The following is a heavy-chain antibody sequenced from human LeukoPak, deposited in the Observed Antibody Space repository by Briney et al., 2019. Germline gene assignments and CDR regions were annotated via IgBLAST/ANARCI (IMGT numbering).Heavy chain of an antibody. CDR1: GASISSYY. Sequence: SSETLSLTCTVSGASISSYYYNWIRQTAGRGLEWIGRLYISGSTDYNPSLKSRVTISVDTSRNQFSLRLSSVTAADTAVYFCARDLSGSLYFDYWGQGVLVTVSS. J-gene: IGHJ4*02. CDR3: ARDLSGSLYFDY. D-gene: IGHD3-10*01. CDR2: LYISGST. V-gene: IGHV4-4*07.